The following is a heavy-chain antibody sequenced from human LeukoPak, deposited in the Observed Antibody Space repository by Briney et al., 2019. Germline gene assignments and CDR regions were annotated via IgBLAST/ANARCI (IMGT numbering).Heavy chain of an antibody. CDR2: IIPIFGTA. V-gene: IGHV1-69*13. CDR1: GGTFSSYA. CDR3: ARDFPDCSSTSCSPSYYYGMDV. D-gene: IGHD2-2*01. J-gene: IGHJ6*04. Sequence: GASVKVSCKASGGTFSSYAISWVRQAPGQGLEWMGGIIPIFGTADYAQPFQGRVTITAEESTSTAYMELSSLRSEDTAVYYCARDFPDCSSTSCSPSYYYGMDVWGKGTTVTVSS.